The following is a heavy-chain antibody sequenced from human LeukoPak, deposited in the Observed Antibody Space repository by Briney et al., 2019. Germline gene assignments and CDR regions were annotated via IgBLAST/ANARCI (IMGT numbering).Heavy chain of an antibody. CDR3: ARDNYDILTGYYSYYYYMDV. V-gene: IGHV1-18*01. CDR2: ISAYNGNT. Sequence: ASVKVSCKASGYTLTSYGISWVRQAPGQGLEWMGWISAYNGNTNYAQKLQGRVTMTTDTSTSTAYMELRSLGSDDTAVYYCARDNYDILTGYYSYYYYMDVWGKGTTVTVSS. CDR1: GYTLTSYG. J-gene: IGHJ6*03. D-gene: IGHD3-9*01.